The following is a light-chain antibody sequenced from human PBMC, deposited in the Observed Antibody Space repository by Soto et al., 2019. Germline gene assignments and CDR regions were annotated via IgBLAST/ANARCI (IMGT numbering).Light chain of an antibody. V-gene: IGKV3-15*01. CDR3: QQYERWAEIT. CDR1: QNIGIN. Sequence: ELAMTQSPGTMSVSPGARATLSCRSSQNIGINVAWYQQKPGQAPSLLIYDSSTRATGVPARFSGSGSGTEFTLTINSLQSEDLAVYHCQQYERWAEITFGQGTRLEIK. J-gene: IGKJ5*01. CDR2: DSS.